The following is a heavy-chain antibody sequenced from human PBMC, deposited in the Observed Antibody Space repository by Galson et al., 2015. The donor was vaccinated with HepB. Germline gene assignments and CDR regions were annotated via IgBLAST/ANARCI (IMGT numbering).Heavy chain of an antibody. V-gene: IGHV3-30*18. D-gene: IGHD6-13*01. Sequence: SLRLSCAASEFAFSSHGMHWVRQAPGKGLEWVAVISYDGSKKYYADSVKGRFTISRDNSKNTLHLQMNSLRPEDTAVYYCAKGAYSSSWYFEYWGQGTLVTASS. J-gene: IGHJ4*02. CDR1: EFAFSSHG. CDR3: AKGAYSSSWYFEY. CDR2: ISYDGSKK.